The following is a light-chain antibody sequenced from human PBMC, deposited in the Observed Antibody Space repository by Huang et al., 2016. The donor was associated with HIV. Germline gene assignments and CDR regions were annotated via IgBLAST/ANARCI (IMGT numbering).Light chain of an antibody. J-gene: IGKJ1*01. V-gene: IGKV3-15*01. CDR1: QSVDTN. Sequence: EIVMTQSPATLSVSPGDRATLSCRASQSVDTNLASYQQRPGQAPRLLIFGASTSATGVAARCDGSGSGTDCALTITSRQSEDSAVYDCQEYGFRPPCTFGQGTKVEVK. CDR3: QEYGFRPPCT. CDR2: GAS.